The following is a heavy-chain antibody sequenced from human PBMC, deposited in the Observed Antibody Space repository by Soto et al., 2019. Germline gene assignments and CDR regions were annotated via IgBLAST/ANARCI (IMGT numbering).Heavy chain of an antibody. V-gene: IGHV3-30*18. CDR2: ISYDGSNK. D-gene: IGHD2-8*01. CDR1: GFTFSSYG. J-gene: IGHJ4*02. CDR3: AKDGDIVLMVYAMGYFDY. Sequence: HPGGSLRLSCAASGFTFSSYGMHWVRQAPGKGLEWVAVISYDGSNKYYADSVKGRFTISRDNSKNTLYLQMNSLRAEDTAVYYCAKDGDIVLMVYAMGYFDYWGQGTLVTVSS.